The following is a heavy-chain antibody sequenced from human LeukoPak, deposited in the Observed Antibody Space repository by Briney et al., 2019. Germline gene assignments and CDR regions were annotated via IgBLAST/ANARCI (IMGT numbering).Heavy chain of an antibody. CDR1: GYTFTSYA. CDR3: ARGGDITMIVAGLGYWFDP. V-gene: IGHV1-46*01. CDR2: INPSGGST. Sequence: GASVKVSCKASGYTFTSYAMNWVRQAPGQGLEWRGIINPSGGSTSYAQKFQGRVTMTRDTSTSTVYMELSSLRSEDTAVYYCARGGDITMIVAGLGYWFDPWGQGTLVTVSS. D-gene: IGHD3-22*01. J-gene: IGHJ5*02.